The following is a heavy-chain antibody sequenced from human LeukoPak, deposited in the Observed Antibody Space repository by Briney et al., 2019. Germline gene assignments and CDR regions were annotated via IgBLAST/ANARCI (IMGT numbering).Heavy chain of an antibody. J-gene: IGHJ6*02. V-gene: IGHV4-39*01. Sequence: PSETLSLTCTVSSGSISSSSYYWGWIRQPPGRGLEWIGSIYYSGSTYYNPSLKSRLTITVDTSKNQFSLKLSSVTAADTAVYYCARALTGAFYYYGLDVWGQGTTVTVSS. D-gene: IGHD7-27*01. CDR2: IYYSGST. CDR3: ARALTGAFYYYGLDV. CDR1: SGSISSSSYY.